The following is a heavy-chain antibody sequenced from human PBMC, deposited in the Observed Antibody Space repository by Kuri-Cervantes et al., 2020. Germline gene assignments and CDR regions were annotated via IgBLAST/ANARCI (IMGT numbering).Heavy chain of an antibody. J-gene: IGHJ6*02. CDR2: ISYDGSNK. CDR3: AKDGGLNYDFWSGLGGPYYYYGMDV. V-gene: IGHV3-30*18. CDR1: GFTFSSYG. D-gene: IGHD3-3*01. Sequence: GGSLRLSCAASGFTFSSYGMHWVRQAPGKGLEWVAVISYDGSNKYYADSVKGRFTISRDNSKNTLYLQMNSLRAEDTAVYYCAKDGGLNYDFWSGLGGPYYYYGMDVWGQGTTVTVSS.